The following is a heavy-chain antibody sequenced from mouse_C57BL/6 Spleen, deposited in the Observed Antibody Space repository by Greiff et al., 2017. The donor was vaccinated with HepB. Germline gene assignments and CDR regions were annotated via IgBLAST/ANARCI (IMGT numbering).Heavy chain of an antibody. D-gene: IGHD2-5*01. V-gene: IGHV1-80*01. Sequence: VQLQQSGAELVKPGASVKISCKASGYAFSSYWMNWVKQRPGKGLEWIGQIYPGDGDTNYNGKFKGKATLTADKSSSTAYMQLSSLTSEDSAVYFWARELYYSNSNWYFDGWGTGTTVTVSS. CDR3: ARELYYSNSNWYFDG. CDR2: IYPGDGDT. J-gene: IGHJ1*03. CDR1: GYAFSSYW.